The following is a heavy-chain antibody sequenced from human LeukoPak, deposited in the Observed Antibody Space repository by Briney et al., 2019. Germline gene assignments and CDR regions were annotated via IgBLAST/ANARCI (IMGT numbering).Heavy chain of an antibody. D-gene: IGHD5-18*01. V-gene: IGHV4-4*02. J-gene: IGHJ4*02. CDR3: ARGRYTYGGAVGDYFDY. CDR1: GGSISSSNW. CDR2: IYHSGST. Sequence: KASGTLSLTCAVSGGSISSSNWWSWVRQPPGKGLEWIGEIYHSGSTNYNPSLKSRVTISVDTSKNQFSLKLSSVTAADTAVYYCARGRYTYGGAVGDYFDYWGQGTLVTVFS.